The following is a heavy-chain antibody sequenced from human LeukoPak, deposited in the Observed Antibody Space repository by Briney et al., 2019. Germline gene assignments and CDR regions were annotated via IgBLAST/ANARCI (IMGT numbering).Heavy chain of an antibody. CDR1: GFSFSSHN. J-gene: IGHJ4*02. CDR3: ARDSTYSDFDY. Sequence: GVSLRLSCAASGFSFSSHNMNWVRQAPGKGLEWVSSISNGGRYLYYADSVKGRFTISRDNAKNSLYLQMNSLRAEDTAVYYCARDSTYSDFDYWGQGTLVTVSA. V-gene: IGHV3-21*01. CDR2: ISNGGRYL. D-gene: IGHD6-13*01.